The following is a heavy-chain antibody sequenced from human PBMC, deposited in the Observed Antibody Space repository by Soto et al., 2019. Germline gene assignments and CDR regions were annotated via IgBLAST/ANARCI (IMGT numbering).Heavy chain of an antibody. CDR2: IYSGGRT. Sequence: EVQLVESGGGLVQPGGSLRLSCAASGFTVSSNYMSWVRQAPGQWLEWVSVIYSGGRTYYADSVKGRFTISRDNSKNTLYLQMNSLRAEDTAVYYCARGGGDCSGGSCYFWRYYFYYWGKGTLVTVSS. CDR3: ARGGGDCSGGSCYFWRYYFYY. V-gene: IGHV3-66*01. J-gene: IGHJ4*02. CDR1: GFTVSSNY. D-gene: IGHD2-15*01.